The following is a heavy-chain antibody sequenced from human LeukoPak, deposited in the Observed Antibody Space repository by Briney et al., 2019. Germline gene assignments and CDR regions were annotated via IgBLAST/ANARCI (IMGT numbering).Heavy chain of an antibody. V-gene: IGHV3-23*01. J-gene: IGHJ4*02. Sequence: GGSLRLSCAASGFTFSNYAMSWVRQAPGKGLEWVSTISGAGGSTYHADSVKGRFTISRDNSKNTLYLQMNSLSAEDTALYYCAKDDSRTGSGWYGAPFDYWGQGALVTVSS. CDR2: ISGAGGST. CDR1: GFTFSNYA. D-gene: IGHD6-13*01. CDR3: AKDDSRTGSGWYGAPFDY.